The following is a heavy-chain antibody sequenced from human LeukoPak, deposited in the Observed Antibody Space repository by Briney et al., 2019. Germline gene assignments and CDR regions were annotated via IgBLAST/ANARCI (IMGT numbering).Heavy chain of an antibody. CDR1: GFTFSSYG. V-gene: IGHV3-23*01. J-gene: IGHJ6*03. CDR2: VSGSGSST. CDR3: AKIGRKYDFWTGFYEEEVDYMDV. Sequence: GGSLRLSCAASGFTFSSYGMTWVRQAPGKGLEWVSGVSGSGSSTKHADSVKGRFTISRDNSKNTLSLQMNSLRVEDTAVYYCAKIGRKYDFWTGFYEEEVDYMDVWGKGTTVTVSS. D-gene: IGHD3-3*01.